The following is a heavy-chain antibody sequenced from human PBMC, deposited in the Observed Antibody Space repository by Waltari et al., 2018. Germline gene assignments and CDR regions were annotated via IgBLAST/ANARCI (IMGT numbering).Heavy chain of an antibody. V-gene: IGHV4-38-2*01. D-gene: IGHD1-26*01. J-gene: IGHJ3*02. CDR1: GYSISSGYY. Sequence: QVQLQESGPGLVKPSETLSLTCAVSGYSISSGYYWGWIRQPPGKGLEWIGSIYHSGSTSSNPSLKSRVTIAVDTSKNQFSLKLSSVTAADTAVYYCARHRPGVGGAFDIWGQGTMVTVSS. CDR2: IYHSGST. CDR3: ARHRPGVGGAFDI.